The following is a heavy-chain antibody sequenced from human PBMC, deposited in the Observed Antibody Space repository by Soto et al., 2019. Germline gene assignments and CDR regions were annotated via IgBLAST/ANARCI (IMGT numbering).Heavy chain of an antibody. CDR1: GGSISSYY. V-gene: IGHV4-59*01. D-gene: IGHD3-3*01. CDR2: IYYSGST. CDR3: ARVSDFWSGGYYPGAVDY. J-gene: IGHJ4*02. Sequence: QVQLQESGPGLVKPSETLSLTCTVSGGSISSYYWSWIRQPPGKGLEWIGYIYYSGSTNYNPSLKSRVTISVDTSKNQFSLKLSSVTAADTAVYYCARVSDFWSGGYYPGAVDYWGQGTLVTVSS.